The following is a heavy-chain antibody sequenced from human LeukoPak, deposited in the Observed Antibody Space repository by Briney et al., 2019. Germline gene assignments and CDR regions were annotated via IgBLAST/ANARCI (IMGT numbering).Heavy chain of an antibody. CDR3: ARDPGYSSGWYLGY. J-gene: IGHJ4*02. Sequence: GGSLRLSCAASGCSFSSYDMHWVRQAPGKGLEWVAIIWYDGSYKYYADSVKGRFTISRDNSKNTLYLQMNSLRAEDTAVYYCARDPGYSSGWYLGYWGQGTLVTVSS. CDR1: GCSFSSYD. V-gene: IGHV3-30*02. D-gene: IGHD6-19*01. CDR2: IWYDGSYK.